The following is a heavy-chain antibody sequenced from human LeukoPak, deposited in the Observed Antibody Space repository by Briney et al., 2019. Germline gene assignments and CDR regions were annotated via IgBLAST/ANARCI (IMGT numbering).Heavy chain of an antibody. V-gene: IGHV3-48*01. J-gene: IGHJ4*02. D-gene: IGHD2-15*01. CDR3: ARGGSSWYGFDY. CDR2: IRSSGSTI. Sequence: GGSLRLSCAASGFTFSSYSMNWGRQAPGKGLEWVSYIRSSGSTIYYADSVKGRFTISRDNAKNSLYLQMNSLRAEDTAVYYCARGGSSWYGFDYWGQGTLVTVSS. CDR1: GFTFSSYS.